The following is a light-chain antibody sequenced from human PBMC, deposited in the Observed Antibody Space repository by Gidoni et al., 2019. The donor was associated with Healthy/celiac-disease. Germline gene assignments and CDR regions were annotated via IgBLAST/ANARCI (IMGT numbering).Light chain of an antibody. CDR3: RQALQTRS. CDR2: LGS. V-gene: IGKV2-28*01. Sequence: DIVMTQSPLSLPVTPGEPASISCRSSQSLLHSNGYNYLDWYLQKPGQSPQLLIYLGSNRASGVPDRFSGSGSGTDFTLKISRVEAEDVGVYYCRQALQTRSFXQXTKLEIK. CDR1: QSLLHSNGYNY. J-gene: IGKJ2*03.